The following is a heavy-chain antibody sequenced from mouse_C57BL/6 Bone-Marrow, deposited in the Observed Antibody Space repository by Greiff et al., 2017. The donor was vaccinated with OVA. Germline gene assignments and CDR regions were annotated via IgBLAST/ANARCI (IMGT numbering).Heavy chain of an antibody. CDR2: ISNGGGST. CDR3: ARHQITTVCAMDY. D-gene: IGHD1-1*01. V-gene: IGHV5-12*01. CDR1: GFTFSDYY. Sequence: EVMLVESGGGLVQPGGSLKLSCAASGFTFSDYYMYWVRQTPEKRLEWVAYISNGGGSTYYPDTVKGRFTISRDNAKNTLYLQMSRLKSEDTAMYYCARHQITTVCAMDYWGQGTSVTVSS. J-gene: IGHJ4*01.